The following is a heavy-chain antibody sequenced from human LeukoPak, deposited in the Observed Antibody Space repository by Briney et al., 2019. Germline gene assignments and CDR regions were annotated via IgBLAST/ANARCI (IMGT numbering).Heavy chain of an antibody. CDR3: ARSIGLTGGGVDV. V-gene: IGHV3-11*01. CDR1: GLTFSAYN. J-gene: IGHJ6*02. CDR2: ITNGGSTI. D-gene: IGHD3-9*01. Sequence: GGSLRLSCAASGLTFSAYNMNWVRQAPGKGLEWVSYITNGGSTIHHADSVKGRFTISRDNAKKTLYLQMNSLRAEDTAVYYCARSIGLTGGGVDVWGQGTTVTVSS.